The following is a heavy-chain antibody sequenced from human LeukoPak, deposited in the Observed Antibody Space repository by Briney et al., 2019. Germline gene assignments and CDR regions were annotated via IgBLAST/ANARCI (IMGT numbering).Heavy chain of an antibody. V-gene: IGHV4-39*07. J-gene: IGHJ4*02. CDR2: IYYSGST. D-gene: IGHD3-9*01. CDR1: GGSISSSNYY. CDR3: ARDWTGYDILTGPPH. Sequence: SETLSLTCTVSGGSISSSNYYWGWIRQPPGKGLEWIGSIYYSGSTHYNPSLKSRVTISVDTSKNQFSLKLSSVTAADTAVYYCARDWTGYDILTGPPHWGQGTLVTVSS.